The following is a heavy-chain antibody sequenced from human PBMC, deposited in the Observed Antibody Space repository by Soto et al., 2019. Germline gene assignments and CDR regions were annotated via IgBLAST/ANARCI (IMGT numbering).Heavy chain of an antibody. CDR1: GASISDSHW. J-gene: IGHJ6*02. Sequence: QVQLQESGPGLVKPSGTLSLTCVVSGASISDSHWWTWVRQPPGKGLEWIGEMFHSGSTNYNPTLKGRVTISIDKSRDQFSLYLNSVTAADTAVYYCAKNNDYATDAWGQGTTVTVSS. CDR2: MFHSGST. D-gene: IGHD1-20*01. CDR3: AKNNDYATDA. V-gene: IGHV4-4*02.